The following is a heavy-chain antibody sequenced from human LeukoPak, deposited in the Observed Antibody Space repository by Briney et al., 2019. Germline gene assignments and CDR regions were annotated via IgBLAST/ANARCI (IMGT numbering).Heavy chain of an antibody. CDR1: GGTFSSYA. Sequence: SVKVSCTASGGTFSSYAISWVRQAPGQGLEWMGGIIPIFGTANYAQKFQGRVTITADESTSTAYMELSSLRSEDTAVYYCARDQSEVDDFWSGYYYYCYGMDVWGQGTTVTVSS. D-gene: IGHD3-3*01. CDR3: ARDQSEVDDFWSGYYYYCYGMDV. V-gene: IGHV1-69*13. J-gene: IGHJ6*02. CDR2: IIPIFGTA.